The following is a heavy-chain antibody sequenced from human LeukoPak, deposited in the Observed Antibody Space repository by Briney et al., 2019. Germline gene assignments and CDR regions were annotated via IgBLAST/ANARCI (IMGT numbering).Heavy chain of an antibody. CDR2: ISGSGDST. V-gene: IGHV3-23*01. CDR1: GFTFSSYA. Sequence: SGGSLRLSCAASGFTFSSYAMSWVRQAPGKGLEWVSGISGSGDSTNYADSVKGRLTISRDNSKNTLSLQMNSLRADDSAVYYCAKGYSSGWYYFDYWGQGTLVTVSS. CDR3: AKGYSSGWYYFDY. D-gene: IGHD6-19*01. J-gene: IGHJ4*02.